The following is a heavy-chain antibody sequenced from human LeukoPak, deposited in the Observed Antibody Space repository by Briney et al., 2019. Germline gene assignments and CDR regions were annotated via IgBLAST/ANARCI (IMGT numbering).Heavy chain of an antibody. CDR1: GFTFSSYA. CDR3: VKDFGHVEYSGSTTTKEYFEH. D-gene: IGHD6-6*01. V-gene: IGHV3-64D*09. CDR2: ISSNGGST. J-gene: IGHJ1*01. Sequence: GSLRLSCSASGFTFSSYAMHWVRQAPGKGLEYVSAISSNGGSTYYADSVKGRFTISRDNSKNTLYLQMSSLRAEDTAVYYCVKDFGHVEYSGSTTTKEYFEHWGQGTLVTVSS.